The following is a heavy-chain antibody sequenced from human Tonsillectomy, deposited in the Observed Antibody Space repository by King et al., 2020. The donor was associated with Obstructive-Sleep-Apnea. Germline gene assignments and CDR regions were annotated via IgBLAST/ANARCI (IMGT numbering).Heavy chain of an antibody. Sequence: VQLVESGGGLVQPGGSLRLSCAASGFTFSSYSMNWVRQAPGKGLEWVSYISSSSSTIYYADSVKGRFTISRDNAKNSLYLQMNSLRAEDTAVYHCARTAYLDYWGQGTLVTVSS. J-gene: IGHJ4*02. V-gene: IGHV3-48*04. CDR3: ARTAYLDY. CDR1: GFTFSSYS. D-gene: IGHD2-21*02. CDR2: ISSSSSTI.